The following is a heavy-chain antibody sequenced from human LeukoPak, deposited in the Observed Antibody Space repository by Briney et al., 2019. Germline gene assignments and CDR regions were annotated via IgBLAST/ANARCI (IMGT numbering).Heavy chain of an antibody. CDR3: ARLRDDYGDYPWEEFDY. D-gene: IGHD4-17*01. J-gene: IGHJ4*02. Sequence: PGGSLRLSCEASGFIFSEYLMTWVCQAPGKGPEWVATIKKDGSETYYVDSVKGRFTISRDNAKNSLYLQMNSLRAEDTAVYYCARLRDDYGDYPWEEFDYWGQGTLVTVSS. CDR2: IKKDGSET. CDR1: GFIFSEYL. V-gene: IGHV3-7*01.